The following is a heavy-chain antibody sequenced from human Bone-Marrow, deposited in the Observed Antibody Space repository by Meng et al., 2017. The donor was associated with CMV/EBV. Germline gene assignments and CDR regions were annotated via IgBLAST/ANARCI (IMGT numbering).Heavy chain of an antibody. D-gene: IGHD3-3*01. CDR3: ARDSGDFWSGYPGPFDY. V-gene: IGHV3-11*04. CDR1: GFTFSDYY. J-gene: IGHJ4*02. CDR2: ISSSGSTT. Sequence: GGSLRLSCAASGFTFSDYYMSWIRQAPGKGLEWVSYISSSGSTTHYADSVKGRFTISRDNAKNSLYLQMNSLSAEDTAVYYCARDSGDFWSGYPGPFDYWGQGTLVTVSS.